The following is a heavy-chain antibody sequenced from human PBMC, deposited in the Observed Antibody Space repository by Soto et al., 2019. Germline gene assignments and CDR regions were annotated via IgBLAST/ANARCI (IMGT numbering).Heavy chain of an antibody. D-gene: IGHD3-22*01. CDR1: GGTFSSYA. CDR2: IIPIFGTA. CDR3: AREVVGGITMIVDVFDI. J-gene: IGHJ3*02. Sequence: SVKVSCKASGGTFSSYAISWVRQAPGQGLEWMGGIIPIFGTANYAQKFQGRVTITADESTSTAYMELSSLRSEDTAVYYCAREVVGGITMIVDVFDIWAKGTMVTVSS. V-gene: IGHV1-69*13.